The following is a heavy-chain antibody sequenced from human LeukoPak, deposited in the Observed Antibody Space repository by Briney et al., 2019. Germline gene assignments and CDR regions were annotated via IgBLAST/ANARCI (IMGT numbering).Heavy chain of an antibody. Sequence: PAGGSLRLSCAVSGFTFSSYWMSWVRQAPGKGLERVGNIKQDGSEKYYVDSVKGRFTISRENAKNSLYLQMNSLRAEDTAVYYCARDLIGRRDTAMVGEYYYYGMDVWGQGTTVTVS. CDR2: IKQDGSEK. V-gene: IGHV3-7*05. CDR3: ARDLIGRRDTAMVGEYYYYGMDV. J-gene: IGHJ6*02. CDR1: GFTFSSYW. D-gene: IGHD5-18*01.